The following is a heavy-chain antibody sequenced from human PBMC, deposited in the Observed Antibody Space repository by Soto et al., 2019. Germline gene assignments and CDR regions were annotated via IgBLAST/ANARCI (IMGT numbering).Heavy chain of an antibody. CDR3: ARGGPHYYDRRDFDY. D-gene: IGHD3-22*01. J-gene: IGHJ4*02. Sequence: EVQLVESGGGLVQPGGSLRLSCAASGFTFSTYSMNWVRQAPGKGLEWVSYISTSSSTIYYADSVKGRFIISGDNAKNSLYLQINSLRDEDTSVYYCARGGPHYYDRRDFDYWGQGTLVTVSS. V-gene: IGHV3-48*02. CDR2: ISTSSSTI. CDR1: GFTFSTYS.